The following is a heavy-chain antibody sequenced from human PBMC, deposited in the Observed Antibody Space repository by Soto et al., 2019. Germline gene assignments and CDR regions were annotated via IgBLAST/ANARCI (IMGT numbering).Heavy chain of an antibody. Sequence: ASVKVSCKASGGTFSSYAISWVRQAPGQGLEWMGGIIPIFGTANYAQKFQGRVTITADESTSTAYMELSSLRSEDTAVYYCARDKAVGATTDGMDVWGQGTTVTVSS. V-gene: IGHV1-69*13. CDR1: GGTFSSYA. D-gene: IGHD1-26*01. J-gene: IGHJ6*02. CDR2: IIPIFGTA. CDR3: ARDKAVGATTDGMDV.